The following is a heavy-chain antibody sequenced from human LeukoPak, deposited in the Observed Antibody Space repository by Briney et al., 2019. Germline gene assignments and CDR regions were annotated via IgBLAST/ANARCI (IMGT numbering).Heavy chain of an antibody. CDR2: INPNSGGT. J-gene: IGHJ4*02. V-gene: IGHV1-2*02. Sequence: GASVKVSCKASGYTFTGYYMHWVRQAPGQGLEWMGWINPNSGGTNYAQKFQGRVTMTRDTSISTAYMELSRLRSDDTAVYYCAREYYDSSGYYGPDYWGQGTLVTVSS. CDR1: GYTFTGYY. D-gene: IGHD3-22*01. CDR3: AREYYDSSGYYGPDY.